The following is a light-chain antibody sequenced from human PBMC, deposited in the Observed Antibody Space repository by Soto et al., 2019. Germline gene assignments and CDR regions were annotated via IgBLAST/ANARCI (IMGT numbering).Light chain of an antibody. V-gene: IGKV1-39*01. Sequence: DFQMTQSPSSLSASVGDRVTIICRASQSIANYLNWYQQKPGKAPSLLIYSASTLQSGVPSRFSGGGSGTDFTLTISSLQPEDFATYFCQQTYSAPPTFGGGTKVEIK. CDR3: QQTYSAPPT. CDR1: QSIANY. CDR2: SAS. J-gene: IGKJ4*01.